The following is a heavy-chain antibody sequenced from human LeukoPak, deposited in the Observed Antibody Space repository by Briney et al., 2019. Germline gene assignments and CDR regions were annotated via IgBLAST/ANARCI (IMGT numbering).Heavy chain of an antibody. Sequence: ASVKVSCKASGYTFTGYYMHWVRQAPGQGLEWMGWINPNSGGTNYAQKFQGRVTMTRDTSISTAYMELSRLRSDDTAVYYCARDRAMVRGVIIALWFDPWGQGTLVTVSS. CDR1: GYTFTGYY. V-gene: IGHV1-2*02. CDR2: INPNSGGT. CDR3: ARDRAMVRGVIIALWFDP. J-gene: IGHJ5*02. D-gene: IGHD3-10*01.